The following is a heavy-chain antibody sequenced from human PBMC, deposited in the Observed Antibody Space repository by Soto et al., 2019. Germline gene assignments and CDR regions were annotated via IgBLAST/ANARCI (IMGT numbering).Heavy chain of an antibody. CDR3: ARHHFFYCSSTSCPTGDGP. J-gene: IGHJ6*04. V-gene: IGHV4-39*01. Sequence: SETLSLTCTVSGGSISSSSYYWGWIRQPPGKGLEWIGSIYYSGSTYYNPSLKSRVTISVDTSKNQFSLKLSSVTAADTAVYYCARHHFFYCSSTSCPTGDGPWGKGTTVTVSS. D-gene: IGHD2-2*01. CDR2: IYYSGST. CDR1: GGSISSSSYY.